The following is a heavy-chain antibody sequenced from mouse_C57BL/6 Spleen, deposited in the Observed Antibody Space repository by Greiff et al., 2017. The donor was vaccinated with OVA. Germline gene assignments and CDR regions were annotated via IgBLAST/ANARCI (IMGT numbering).Heavy chain of an antibody. CDR1: GYTFTSYW. J-gene: IGHJ4*01. D-gene: IGHD3-3*01. Sequence: QVQLQQPGAELVRPGSSVKLSCKASGYTFTSYWMDWVKQRPGQGLEWIGNIYPSDSETHYNQKFKDKATLTVDKSSSTAYMQLSSLASEDSAVYYCARKGWDVGVMDYWGQGTSVTVSS. CDR3: ARKGWDVGVMDY. CDR2: IYPSDSET. V-gene: IGHV1-61*01.